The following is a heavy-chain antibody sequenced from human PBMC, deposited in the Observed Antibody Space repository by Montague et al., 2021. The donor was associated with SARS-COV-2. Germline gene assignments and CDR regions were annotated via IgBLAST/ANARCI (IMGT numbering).Heavy chain of an antibody. CDR1: GFTFINSP. CDR3: AKVLYYDNSGGVFDS. V-gene: IGHV3-23*03. Sequence: SLRLSCXASGFTFINSPMSWVRQAPGRGLEWVSIIYGGETNTFFXDSVKGRFSMSRDNTGNTVSLQMNNLRADDTAIYYCAKVLYYDNSGGVFDSWGQGALVTVSS. CDR2: IYGGETNT. D-gene: IGHD3-22*01. J-gene: IGHJ4*02.